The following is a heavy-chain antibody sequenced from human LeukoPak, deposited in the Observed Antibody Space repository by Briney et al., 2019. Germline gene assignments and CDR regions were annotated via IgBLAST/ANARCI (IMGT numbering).Heavy chain of an antibody. CDR3: ARGPIDYDSSGYPYYYYMDV. CDR2: ISGSGGST. V-gene: IGHV3-23*01. CDR1: GFTFSSYA. J-gene: IGHJ6*03. Sequence: GGSLRLSCAASGFTFSSYAMSWVRQAPGKGLEWVSAISGSGGSTYYADSVKGRFTISRDNSKNTLYLQMNSLRAEDTAVYYCARGPIDYDSSGYPYYYYMDVWGKGTTVTVSS. D-gene: IGHD3-22*01.